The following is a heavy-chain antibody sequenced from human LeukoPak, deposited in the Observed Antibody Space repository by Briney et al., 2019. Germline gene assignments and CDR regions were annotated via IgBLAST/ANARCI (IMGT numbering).Heavy chain of an antibody. Sequence: GGSLRLSCAASGFTFSNAWMSWVRQAPGKGLEWVGRIKSKTDGGTTDYAAPVKGRFTISRDDSKNTLYLQMNSLKTEDTAVYYCTTAQYYDILTGYSSFDYWGQGTLVTVSS. CDR1: GFTFSNAW. D-gene: IGHD3-9*01. CDR2: IKSKTDGGTT. CDR3: TTAQYYDILTGYSSFDY. V-gene: IGHV3-15*01. J-gene: IGHJ4*02.